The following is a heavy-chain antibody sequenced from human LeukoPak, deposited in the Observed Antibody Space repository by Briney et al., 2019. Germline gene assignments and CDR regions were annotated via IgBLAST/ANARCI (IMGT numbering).Heavy chain of an antibody. CDR3: ARALRYCSGGNCYSDAFDI. D-gene: IGHD2-15*01. Sequence: SETLSLTCTVSGGAIISDNFYWSWIRQPPGKGLEWIGEIIHSGSTNYNPSLKSRVTISVDTSKNQFSLKLSSVTAADTAVYYCARALRYCSGGNCYSDAFDIWGQGTMVTVSS. V-gene: IGHV4-39*07. CDR1: GGAIISDNFY. J-gene: IGHJ3*02. CDR2: IIHSGST.